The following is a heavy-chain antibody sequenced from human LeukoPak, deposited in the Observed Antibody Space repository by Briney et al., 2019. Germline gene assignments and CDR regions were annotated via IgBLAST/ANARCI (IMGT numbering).Heavy chain of an antibody. J-gene: IGHJ3*02. D-gene: IGHD3-3*01. CDR1: GGSISSYY. Sequence: PSETLSLTCTVSGGSISSYYWSWIRQPAGKGLEWIGRIYTSGSTNYNPSLKSRVTISVDKSKNQFSLKLSSVTAADTAVYYCASRNYDFWSGRAFDIWGQGTMVTVSS. CDR2: IYTSGST. CDR3: ASRNYDFWSGRAFDI. V-gene: IGHV4-4*07.